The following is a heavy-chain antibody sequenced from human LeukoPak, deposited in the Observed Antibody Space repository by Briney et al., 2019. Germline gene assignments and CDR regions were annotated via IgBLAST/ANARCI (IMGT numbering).Heavy chain of an antibody. CDR3: ARDKSDSGSYSFDY. D-gene: IGHD1-26*01. J-gene: IGHJ4*02. CDR2: INPNSGCT. Sequence: GASVKVSCKASGYTFTGYYMHWVRQAPGQGLEWMGWINPNSGCTNYAQKFQGRVTMTRDTSISTAYMELRRLRYDDTAVYYCARDKSDSGSYSFDYWRQGTLVTVSS. V-gene: IGHV1-2*02. CDR1: GYTFTGYY.